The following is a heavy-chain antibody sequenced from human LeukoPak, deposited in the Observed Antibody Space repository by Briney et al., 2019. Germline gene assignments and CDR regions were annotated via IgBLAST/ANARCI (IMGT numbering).Heavy chain of an antibody. CDR3: TSQHIVVVPAAIRSTNYYYMDV. Sequence: GSLRLSCAASGFTFSGSVMHWVRQASGKGLEWVGRIRSKVNSYATAYAASVKGRFTISRDDSKNTAYLQMNSLKTEDTAVYYCTSQHIVVVPAAIRSTNYYYMDVWGKGTTVTVSS. CDR1: GFTFSGSV. CDR2: IRSKVNSYAT. D-gene: IGHD2-2*01. J-gene: IGHJ6*03. V-gene: IGHV3-73*01.